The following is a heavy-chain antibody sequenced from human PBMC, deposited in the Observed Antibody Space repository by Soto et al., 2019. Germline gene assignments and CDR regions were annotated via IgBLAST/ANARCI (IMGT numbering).Heavy chain of an antibody. D-gene: IGHD1-7*01. Sequence: QVQLVQSGAEVKKAGASVKISCQASGYPFTSHAIYWVRQAPGQRPGWMGWINPANGNTKYSPKFQGRVTITRDTSASTAYMELRTLTSEDTGLYSCAREGKPLFRELVGWFDPWGQGTLLTVSS. J-gene: IGHJ5*02. CDR3: AREGKPLFRELVGWFDP. V-gene: IGHV1-3*01. CDR1: GYPFTSHA. CDR2: INPANGNT.